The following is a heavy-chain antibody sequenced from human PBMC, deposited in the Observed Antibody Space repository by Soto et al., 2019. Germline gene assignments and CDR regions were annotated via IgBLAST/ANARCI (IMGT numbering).Heavy chain of an antibody. CDR2: ISSSSSYI. CDR1: GFTFSSYS. Sequence: GGSLRLSCAASGFTFSSYSMNWVRQAPGKGLEWVSSISSSSSYIYYADSVKGRFTISRDNAKNSLYLQMNSLRAEDTAVYYCARAFGITGTGGAFDIWGQGTMVTVSS. J-gene: IGHJ3*02. V-gene: IGHV3-21*01. CDR3: ARAFGITGTGGAFDI. D-gene: IGHD1-20*01.